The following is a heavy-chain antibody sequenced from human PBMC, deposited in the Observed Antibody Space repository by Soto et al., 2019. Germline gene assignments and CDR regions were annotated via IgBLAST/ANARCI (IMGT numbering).Heavy chain of an antibody. Sequence: QVQLQESGPGLVKPSQTLSPTCPFPVGSTTGVGYYWSWIRQHPGKGLEWIGYIYYSGSTYYNPSLKSRVTISVDTSKNQFSLKLSSVTAADTAVYYCAREPLTWGQGTLVTVSS. CDR2: IYYSGST. CDR1: VGSTTGVGYY. CDR3: AREPLT. J-gene: IGHJ4*02. V-gene: IGHV4-31*03.